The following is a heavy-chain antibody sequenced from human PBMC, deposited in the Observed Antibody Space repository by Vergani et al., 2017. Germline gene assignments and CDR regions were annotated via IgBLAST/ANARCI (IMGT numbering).Heavy chain of an antibody. J-gene: IGHJ3*02. CDR2: MSSSSSYI. CDR1: GFTFSSYS. Sequence: EVQLVESGGGLVKPGGSLRLSCAASGFTFSSYSMNWVRQAPGKGLEWVSSMSSSSSYIYYADSVKGRFTISRDNAKNSLYLQMNSLRAEDTAVYYCAVAMARPDAFDIWGQGTMVTVSS. V-gene: IGHV3-21*01. D-gene: IGHD5-24*01. CDR3: AVAMARPDAFDI.